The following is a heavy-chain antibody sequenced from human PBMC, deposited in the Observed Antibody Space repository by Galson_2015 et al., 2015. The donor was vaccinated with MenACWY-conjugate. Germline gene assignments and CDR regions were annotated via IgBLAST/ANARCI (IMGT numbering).Heavy chain of an antibody. CDR2: INSDGSAA. V-gene: IGHV3-74*01. CDR1: GFTFSRYW. D-gene: IGHD3-3*01. J-gene: IGHJ4*02. Sequence: SLRLSCAASGFTFSRYWMHWVRQSPGKGLVWVSRINSDGSAADYADSVKGRFTISRDNAKNTLYLQMNSLRAEDTAVYYCAREFSYWGQGTLVTVSS. CDR3: AREFSY.